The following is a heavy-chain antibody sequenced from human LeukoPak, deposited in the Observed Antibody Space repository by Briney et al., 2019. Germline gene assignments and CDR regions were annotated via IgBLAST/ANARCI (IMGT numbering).Heavy chain of an antibody. CDR2: IKQDGSEK. J-gene: IGHJ4*02. D-gene: IGHD2-2*01. Sequence: GGSLRLSCAASGFTFSSYWMSWVRQAPGKGLEWVANIKQDGSEKYYVDSVKGRLTISRDNAKNSLYLQMNSLRAEDTAVYYCAREGWCSSTSCYGWGQGTLVTVSS. CDR1: GFTFSSYW. CDR3: AREGWCSSTSCYG. V-gene: IGHV3-7*01.